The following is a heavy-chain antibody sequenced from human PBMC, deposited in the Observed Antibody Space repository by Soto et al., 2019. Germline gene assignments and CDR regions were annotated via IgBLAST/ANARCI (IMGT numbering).Heavy chain of an antibody. Sequence: EVQLLESGGGLVQPGGSLRLSCAASGFTFSSYAMSWVRQAPGKGLEWVSAISGSGGSTYYADSVKGRFTISRDNPKNTLYLQMNSLRAEDTAVYYCAKLCVYNSGRPDYWGQGTLVTVSS. V-gene: IGHV3-23*01. CDR3: AKLCVYNSGRPDY. CDR1: GFTFSSYA. J-gene: IGHJ4*02. CDR2: ISGSGGST. D-gene: IGHD1-1*01.